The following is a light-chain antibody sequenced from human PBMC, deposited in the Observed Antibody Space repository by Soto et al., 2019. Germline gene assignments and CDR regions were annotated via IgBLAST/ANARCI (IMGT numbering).Light chain of an antibody. Sequence: DIQLTQSPSFLSASVGDRVTITCRASRGISSYLAWFQQIPGKPPQLVIYAASTLQPGVPSRFSGGGSGTEFTLTISSLQPEDFATYYCQQLDSYPYTFGPGTKLEIK. CDR1: RGISSY. V-gene: IGKV1-9*01. CDR2: AAS. CDR3: QQLDSYPYT. J-gene: IGKJ2*01.